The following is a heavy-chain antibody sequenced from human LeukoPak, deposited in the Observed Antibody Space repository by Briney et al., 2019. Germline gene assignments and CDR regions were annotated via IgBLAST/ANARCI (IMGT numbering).Heavy chain of an antibody. CDR1: GGSISSGSYY. CDR3: ASIAAAFRVYYYYMDV. D-gene: IGHD6-13*01. V-gene: IGHV4-61*02. J-gene: IGHJ6*03. Sequence: SQTLSLTCTVSGGSISSGSYYWSWIRQPAGKGLEWIGRIYTSGSTNYNPSLKSRVTISVDTSKNQFSLKLSSVTAADTAVYYCASIAAAFRVYYYYMDVWGKGTTVTVSS. CDR2: IYTSGST.